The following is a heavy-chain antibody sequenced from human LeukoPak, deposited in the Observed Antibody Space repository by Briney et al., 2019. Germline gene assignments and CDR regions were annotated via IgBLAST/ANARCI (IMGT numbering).Heavy chain of an antibody. CDR2: INPNTGGT. Sequence: ASVTVSCKASGYTFTDHYIHWVRQAPGQGFAWMGWINPNTGGTDYAQKFQDRIAISTYTSISTVYMELSRLKSDDTALYYCARDLATIDGIAWYYFENWGQGTLVTVS. D-gene: IGHD5-12*01. CDR3: ARDLATIDGIAWYYFEN. J-gene: IGHJ4*02. CDR1: GYTFTDHY. V-gene: IGHV1-2*02.